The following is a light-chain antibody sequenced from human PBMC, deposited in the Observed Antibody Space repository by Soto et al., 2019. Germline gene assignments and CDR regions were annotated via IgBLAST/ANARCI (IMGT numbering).Light chain of an antibody. CDR1: QSVSSY. J-gene: IGKJ1*01. V-gene: IGKV3-15*01. CDR3: QQYDNWPQT. Sequence: HFPATMSFSPGQRAALSCSASQSVSSYLAWYQQKAGQAPRLLIHDASTRATGIPARFSGSGSGTEFTLTISSLQSEDFAVYYCQQYDNWPQTFGQGSKVDIK. CDR2: DAS.